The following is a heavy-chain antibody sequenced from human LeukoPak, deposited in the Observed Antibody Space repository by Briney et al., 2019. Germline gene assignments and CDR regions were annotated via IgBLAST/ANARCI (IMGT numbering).Heavy chain of an antibody. Sequence: PSETLSHTCTDSGGSISSYYWSWIRHPPGEGRGCSGYIYYSGSTNYNPSLKSRVTISVDTSKNQFSLKLSSVTAADTAVYYCARSPYSGSYYGGFDIWGQGTMVTVSS. CDR2: IYYSGST. CDR3: ARSPYSGSYYGGFDI. V-gene: IGHV4-59*01. CDR1: GGSISSYY. D-gene: IGHD1-26*01. J-gene: IGHJ3*02.